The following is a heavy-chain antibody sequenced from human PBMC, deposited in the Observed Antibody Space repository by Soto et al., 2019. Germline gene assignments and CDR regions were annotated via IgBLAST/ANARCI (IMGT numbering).Heavy chain of an antibody. V-gene: IGHV3-23*01. D-gene: IGHD4-17*01. J-gene: IGHJ4*02. CDR2: ITSDGRT. CDR1: GFTFSSYA. CDR3: AKDYSTVTTHPLSVVLFDY. Sequence: LRLSCAASGFTFSSYAMSWVRQAPGKGLEWVSIITSDGRTYYADSVKGRFTISRDNSKNTVYLQMNSLRAEDTAVYYCAKDYSTVTTHPLSVVLFDYWGQGALVTVSS.